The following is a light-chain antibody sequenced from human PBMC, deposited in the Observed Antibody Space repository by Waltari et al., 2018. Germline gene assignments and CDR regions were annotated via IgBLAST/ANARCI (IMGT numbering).Light chain of an antibody. CDR2: DIT. Sequence: QSALTQPASVSGSLGQSITISCSETADNVDILYLVSWYQRHPGRAPRLLIYDITQRPSGISDRFSDSKSGKTASLTISGLQAEDESDYYCCSFAGYGIYVFGSGTHVTVL. CDR1: ADNVDILYL. V-gene: IGLV2-23*02. J-gene: IGLJ1*01. CDR3: CSFAGYGIYV.